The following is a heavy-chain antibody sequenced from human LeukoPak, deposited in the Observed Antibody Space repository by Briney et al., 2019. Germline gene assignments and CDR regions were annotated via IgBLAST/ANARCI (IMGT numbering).Heavy chain of an antibody. CDR1: GGSISSYY. V-gene: IGHV4-59*08. D-gene: IGHD5-12*01. CDR3: ARRPGYSGYDSWFDP. CDR2: IYHSGST. J-gene: IGHJ5*02. Sequence: SETLSLTCTVSGGSISSYYWSWIRQPPGKGLEWIGYIYHSGSTNYNPSLKSRVTISVDTSKNQFSLKLSSVTAADTAVYYCARRPGYSGYDSWFDPWGQGTLVTVSS.